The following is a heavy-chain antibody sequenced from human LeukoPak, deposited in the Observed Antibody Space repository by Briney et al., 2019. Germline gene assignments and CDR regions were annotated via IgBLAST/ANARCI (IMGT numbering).Heavy chain of an antibody. CDR2: ISGSGGST. D-gene: IGHD3-22*01. J-gene: IGHJ6*02. CDR1: GFTFSSYA. CDR3: AYSSLNYYYGMDV. Sequence: QSGGSLRLSCAASGFTFSSYAMSWVRQAPGKGLEWVSAISGSGGSTYYADSVKGRFTISRDNSKNTLYLQMNSLRAEDTAVYYCAYSSLNYYYGMDVWGQGTTVTVSS. V-gene: IGHV3-23*01.